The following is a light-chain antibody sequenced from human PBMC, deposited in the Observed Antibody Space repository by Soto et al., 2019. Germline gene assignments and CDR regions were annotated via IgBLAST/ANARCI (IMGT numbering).Light chain of an antibody. Sequence: EIVLTQSPATLSLSPGERATLSCRASQSVSSYLAWYQQKPGQAPRLLIYDASNRATGIPARFSGGGSGTDFTLTISSLEPEDFAVYYCHQRFNWPRFPFGQGTKLEIK. CDR2: DAS. V-gene: IGKV3-11*01. CDR1: QSVSSY. CDR3: HQRFNWPRFP. J-gene: IGKJ2*01.